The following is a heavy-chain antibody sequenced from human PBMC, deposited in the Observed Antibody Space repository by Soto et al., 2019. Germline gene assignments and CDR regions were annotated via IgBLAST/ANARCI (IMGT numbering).Heavy chain of an antibody. Sequence: SVKVSCKASGATYSPFIAYAISWLRQTPGQGLEWMGSIIPLGSSQHYAEGFQGRATISADSSTFTVSLELTDLTSDDAAVYFCARSRDRCGGDRYSVYAAFDLSGQGTPVTVSS. CDR2: IIPLGSSQ. CDR1: GATYSPFIAYA. V-gene: IGHV1-69*04. J-gene: IGHJ3*01. D-gene: IGHD2-21*02. CDR3: ARSRDRCGGDRYSVYAAFDL.